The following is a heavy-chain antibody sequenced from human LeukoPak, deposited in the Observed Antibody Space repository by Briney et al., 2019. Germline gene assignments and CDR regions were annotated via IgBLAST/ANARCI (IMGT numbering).Heavy chain of an antibody. D-gene: IGHD3-22*01. Sequence: GGSLRLSCTASGLTFGRYAMHCLREAPGKGLEWVAVIAYDGSNKYSADSLKGQGRFTISRDNSKNTLFLEMNSLRPEDTAVYYCAKYAAAGAYDRHSEIDSWGQGTLVTVSS. CDR2: IAYDGSNK. CDR3: AKYAAAGAYDRHSEIDS. J-gene: IGHJ4*02. V-gene: IGHV3-30*18. CDR1: GLTFGRYA.